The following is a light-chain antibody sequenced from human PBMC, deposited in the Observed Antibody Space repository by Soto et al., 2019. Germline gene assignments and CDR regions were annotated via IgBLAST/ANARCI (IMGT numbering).Light chain of an antibody. CDR3: QKYNNWPGK. CDR2: DAS. Sequence: EIVLTHSPATLSFSPLEIATLSCRASQSVSSYLAWYQQKPGQAPRLLIYDASNRATGIPARFSGSGSGTDFTLTISSLEPEDFAVYYCQKYNNWPGKFGQGTKVDIK. CDR1: QSVSSY. J-gene: IGKJ1*01. V-gene: IGKV3-11*01.